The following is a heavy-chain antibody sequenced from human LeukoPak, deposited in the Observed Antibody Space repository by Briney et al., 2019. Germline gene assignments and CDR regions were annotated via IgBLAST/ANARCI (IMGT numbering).Heavy chain of an antibody. J-gene: IGHJ4*02. CDR1: GFTLSSYG. D-gene: IGHD3-10*01. Sequence: GGSLRLSCAASGFTLSSYGMHWVRQAPGKGLEWVAVISYDGSNKYYADSVKGRFTISRDNSKNTLYLQMNSLRAEDTAVYYCASRITMVHGAPYWGQGTLVTVSS. CDR2: ISYDGSNK. CDR3: ASRITMVHGAPY. V-gene: IGHV3-30*03.